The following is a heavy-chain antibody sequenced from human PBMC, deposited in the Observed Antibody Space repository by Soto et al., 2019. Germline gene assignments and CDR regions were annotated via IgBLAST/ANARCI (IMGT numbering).Heavy chain of an antibody. D-gene: IGHD6-19*01. CDR1: GYTFSSYA. CDR2: ISGSGGST. V-gene: IGHV3-23*01. J-gene: IGHJ4*02. CDR3: AKDGPPYSSGWYRGYFDY. Sequence: EVQLLESGGGLVQPGGSLRLSCAASGYTFSSYAMSWVRQAPGKGLEWVSAISGSGGSTYYADCVKGRFTISRDNSKNTRYLQMNSLRAEDTAVYYCAKDGPPYSSGWYRGYFDYWGQGTLVTVSS.